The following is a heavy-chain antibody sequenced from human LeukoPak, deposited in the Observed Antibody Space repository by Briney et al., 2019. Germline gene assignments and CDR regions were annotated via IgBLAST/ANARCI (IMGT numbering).Heavy chain of an antibody. V-gene: IGHV3-74*01. CDR3: AKYTSGTSYRGLDH. CDR1: GFAFNAYW. J-gene: IGHJ4*02. Sequence: GGSLRLSCAASGFAFNAYWMHWVRQAPGKGLVWVSHIKSDGSSTTYADSVKGRFTISRDNTKNTLYLQMNSLRAEDTAVYSCAKYTSGTSYRGLDHWGQGTLVTVSS. CDR2: IKSDGSST. D-gene: IGHD3-10*01.